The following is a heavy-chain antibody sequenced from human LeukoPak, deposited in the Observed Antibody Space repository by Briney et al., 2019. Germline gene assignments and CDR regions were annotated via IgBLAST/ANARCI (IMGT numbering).Heavy chain of an antibody. CDR3: AKDANSVVATIPTPFDY. D-gene: IGHD5-12*01. V-gene: IGHV3-23*01. CDR2: ISGSGGST. Sequence: GGSLRLSCAASGFTFSSQTMSWVRQAPGKGLEWVSAISGSGGSTYYADSVKGRFTISRDNSKNTLYLQMNSLRAEDTAVYYCAKDANSVVATIPTPFDYWGQGTLVTVSS. CDR1: GFTFSSQT. J-gene: IGHJ4*02.